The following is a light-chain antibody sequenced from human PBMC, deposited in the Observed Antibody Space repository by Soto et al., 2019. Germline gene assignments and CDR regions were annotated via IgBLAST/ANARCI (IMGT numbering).Light chain of an antibody. V-gene: IGKV1-5*01. CDR1: HSVKNY. CDR3: QQYSSYSPWT. Sequence: DIQMTQSPSTLSASVGDRVTITCRASHSVKNYLAWYQQKPGMAPKLLIYDASYLEGGVPSRFSGSGSGTEFTLTIRSLQPDDFAIYYCQQYSSYSPWTFGQGTRVEIK. CDR2: DAS. J-gene: IGKJ1*01.